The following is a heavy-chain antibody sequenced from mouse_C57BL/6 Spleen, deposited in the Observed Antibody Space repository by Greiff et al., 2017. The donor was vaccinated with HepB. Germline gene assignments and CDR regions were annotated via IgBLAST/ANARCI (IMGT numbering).Heavy chain of an antibody. J-gene: IGHJ3*01. D-gene: IGHD2-5*01. Sequence: EVKLVESGGGLVKPGGSLKLSCAASGFTFSDYGMHWVRQAPEKGLEWVAYISSGSSTIYYADTVKGRCTISRDNAKNTLFLQMTSLRSEDTAMYYCSRQDYTNYEAWFAYWGQGTLVTVSA. V-gene: IGHV5-17*01. CDR1: GFTFSDYG. CDR2: ISSGSSTI. CDR3: SRQDYTNYEAWFAY.